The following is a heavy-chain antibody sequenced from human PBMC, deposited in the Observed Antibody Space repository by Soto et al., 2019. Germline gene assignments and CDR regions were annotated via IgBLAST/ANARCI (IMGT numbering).Heavy chain of an antibody. D-gene: IGHD4-17*01. CDR2: IYYSGST. V-gene: IGHV4-30-4*01. J-gene: IGHJ5*02. CDR3: ARVRVGADTVTTFDP. Sequence: SETLSLTCTVSGGSISSGDYYWSWIRQPPGKGLEWIGYIYYSGSTYYNPSLKSRVTISVDTSKNQFSLKLSSVTAADTAVYYCARVRVGADTVTTFDPWGQGTLVTVSS. CDR1: GGSISSGDYY.